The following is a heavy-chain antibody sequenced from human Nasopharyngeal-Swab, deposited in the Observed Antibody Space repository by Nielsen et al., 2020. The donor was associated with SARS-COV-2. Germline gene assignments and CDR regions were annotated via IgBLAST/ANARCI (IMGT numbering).Heavy chain of an antibody. CDR1: GFTFSSYS. CDR2: ISSSSSYI. D-gene: IGHD6-19*01. V-gene: IGHV3-21*01. J-gene: IGHJ6*02. CDR3: ARITVAGDYYYGMDV. Sequence: GESLKISCAASGFTFSSYSMNWVRQAPGKGLEWVSSISSSSSYIYYAGSVKGRFTISRDNAKNSLYLQMNSLRAEDTAVYYCARITVAGDYYYGMDVWGQGTTVTVSS.